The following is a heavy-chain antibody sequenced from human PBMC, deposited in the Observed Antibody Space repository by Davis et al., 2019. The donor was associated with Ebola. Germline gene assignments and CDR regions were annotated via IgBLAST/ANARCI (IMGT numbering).Heavy chain of an antibody. V-gene: IGHV3-48*01. J-gene: IGHJ6*02. CDR2: ISSSGTTI. D-gene: IGHD1-14*01. CDR1: GFTFRSFD. Sequence: AGTLTLSCTASGFTFRSFDMNWIRQAPGKGLEWVSYISSSGTTIHYRDSVKRRFTISRDNSKNTLYMQMDSLTAEDTAVYYCARGGETVTGTASHGMDVWGQGTTVTVSS. CDR3: ARGGETVTGTASHGMDV.